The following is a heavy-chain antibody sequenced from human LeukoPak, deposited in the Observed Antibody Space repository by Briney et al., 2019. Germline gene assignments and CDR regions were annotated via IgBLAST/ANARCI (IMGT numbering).Heavy chain of an antibody. CDR1: GGSINSYY. D-gene: IGHD3-22*01. CDR2: IYYSGST. CDR3: ARGYGSGYYYGVGV. V-gene: IGHV4-59*01. Sequence: SETLSLTCTVSGGSINSYYWSWIRQPPGKGLEWIGYIYYSGSTNYNPSLESRVTISVDTSKNQFSLKLSSVTAADTAVYYCARGYGSGYYYGVGVWGQGTTVTVSS. J-gene: IGHJ6*02.